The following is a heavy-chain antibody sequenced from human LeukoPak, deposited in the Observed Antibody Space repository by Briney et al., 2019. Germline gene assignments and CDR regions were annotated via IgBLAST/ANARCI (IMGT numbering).Heavy chain of an antibody. V-gene: IGHV1-2*02. CDR1: GYTFTAYY. Sequence: ASVKVSCKTSGYTFTAYYIHWVRPAPGQGLEWMGWINPNTGGTDYTPKFQGRVTMTSDSSVCAVFVELSSLRSDDTAVYYCARDSITAPHCYDYWGQGTLVTVSS. CDR2: INPNTGGT. D-gene: IGHD2-21*01. J-gene: IGHJ4*02. CDR3: ARDSITAPHCYDY.